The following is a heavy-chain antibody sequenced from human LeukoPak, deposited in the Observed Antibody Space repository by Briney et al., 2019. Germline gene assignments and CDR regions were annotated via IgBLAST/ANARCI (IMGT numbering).Heavy chain of an antibody. V-gene: IGHV1-2*06. CDR2: INPNSGGT. Sequence: ASVKVSCKASGYTFTGYYMHWVRQAPGQGLEWMGRINPNSGGTNYAQKFQGRVTITTDESTSTAYMELSSLRSEDTAVYYCARGDVDLPPQLCSFDYWGQGTLVTVSS. CDR3: ARGDVDLPPQLCSFDY. J-gene: IGHJ4*02. D-gene: IGHD5-18*01. CDR1: GYTFTGYY.